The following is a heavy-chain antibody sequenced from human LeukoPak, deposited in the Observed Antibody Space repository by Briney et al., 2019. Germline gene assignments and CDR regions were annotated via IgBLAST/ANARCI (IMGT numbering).Heavy chain of an antibody. CDR1: GFTFSSYA. D-gene: IGHD6-19*01. J-gene: IGHJ4*02. Sequence: PGGSLRLSCAASGFTFSSYAMSWVRRAPGKGLEWVSAFSGSGSSTFHADSVKGRFTISRDNSKNTLYLQMSSLRAEDTAVYYCARSRSSGWLYFDYWGQGTLVTVSS. CDR2: FSGSGSST. V-gene: IGHV3-23*01. CDR3: ARSRSSGWLYFDY.